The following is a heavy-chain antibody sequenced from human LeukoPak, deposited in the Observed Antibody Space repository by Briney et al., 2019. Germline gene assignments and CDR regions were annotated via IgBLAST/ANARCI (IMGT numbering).Heavy chain of an antibody. CDR2: ISGSGGST. CDR1: GFTFSSYG. D-gene: IGHD6-19*01. CDR3: ARDGMAGTTDY. V-gene: IGHV3-23*01. J-gene: IGHJ4*02. Sequence: PGGSLRLSCAASGFTFSSYGMSWVRQAPGKGLEWVSAISGSGGSTYYADSVKGRFTISRDNAKNSLYLQMNSLRAEDTAVYYCARDGMAGTTDYWGQGTLVTVSS.